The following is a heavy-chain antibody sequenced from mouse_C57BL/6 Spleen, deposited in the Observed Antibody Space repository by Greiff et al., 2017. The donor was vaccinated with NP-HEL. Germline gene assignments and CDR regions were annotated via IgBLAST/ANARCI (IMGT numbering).Heavy chain of an antibody. CDR2: IDPSDSYT. CDR1: GYTFTSYW. Sequence: QVQLQQPGAELVMPGASVKLSCKASGYTFTSYWMHWVKQRPGQGLEWIGEIDPSDSYTNYNQKFKGKSTLTVDKSSSTAYMQLSSLTSEDSAVYYCARYGSPLYAMDYWGQGTSVTVSS. CDR3: ARYGSPLYAMDY. J-gene: IGHJ4*01. D-gene: IGHD1-1*01. V-gene: IGHV1-69*01.